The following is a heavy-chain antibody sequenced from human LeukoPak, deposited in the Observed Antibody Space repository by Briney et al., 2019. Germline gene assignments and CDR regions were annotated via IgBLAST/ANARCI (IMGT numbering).Heavy chain of an antibody. CDR2: IYWDDDK. J-gene: IGHJ5*02. Sequence: SGPTLVNPTQTLTLTCTFSGFSLSTSGVGVGWIRQPPGKALEWLALIYWDDDKRYSPSLKSRLTITKDTSKNQVVLTMTNMDPVDTATYYCAHARAELLGMMEDNWFVPWGQGTLVTVSS. CDR1: GFSLSTSGVG. D-gene: IGHD2-15*01. V-gene: IGHV2-5*02. CDR3: AHARAELLGMMEDNWFVP.